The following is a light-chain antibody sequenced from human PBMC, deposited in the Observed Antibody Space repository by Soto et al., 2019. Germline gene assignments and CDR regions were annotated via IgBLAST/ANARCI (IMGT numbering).Light chain of an antibody. Sequence: EIVLTQSPGTLSLSPGERATLSCRASQTVRTNYLAWFQHKPGQAPRLLIYGASSRATGIPDRFSGSGYGTDFTLTINRLEPEDFAVYFCQQYSDSPLPFGGGTKVEIK. CDR1: QTVRTNY. J-gene: IGKJ4*01. CDR2: GAS. CDR3: QQYSDSPLP. V-gene: IGKV3-20*01.